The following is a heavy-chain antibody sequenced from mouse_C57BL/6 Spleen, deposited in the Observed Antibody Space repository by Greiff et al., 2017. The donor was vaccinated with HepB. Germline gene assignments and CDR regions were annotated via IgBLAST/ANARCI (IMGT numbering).Heavy chain of an antibody. J-gene: IGHJ3*01. CDR2: IYPGNSDT. Sequence: EVQLQPSGTVLARPGASVKMSCKTSGYTFTSYWMHWVKQRPGQGLEWIGAIYPGNSDTSYNQKFKGKANLTAVTSASTAYMELSSLTNEDSAVYYCSYGYDEDWFAYWGQGTRVTGAA. V-gene: IGHV1-5*01. CDR1: GYTFTSYW. D-gene: IGHD2-2*01. CDR3: SYGYDEDWFAY.